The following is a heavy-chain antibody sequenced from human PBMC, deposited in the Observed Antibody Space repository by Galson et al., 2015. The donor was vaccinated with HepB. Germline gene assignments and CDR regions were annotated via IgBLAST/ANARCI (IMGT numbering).Heavy chain of an antibody. CDR3: ARDRGYSYGPYDY. V-gene: IGHV1-2*04. Sequence: SVKVSCKASGYTFTGYYMHWVRQAPGQGLEWMGWINPNSGGTNYAQKFQGWVTMTRDTSISTAYMELSRLRSDDTAVYYCARDRGYSYGPYDYWGQGTLVTVSS. CDR1: GYTFTGYY. CDR2: INPNSGGT. J-gene: IGHJ4*02. D-gene: IGHD5-18*01.